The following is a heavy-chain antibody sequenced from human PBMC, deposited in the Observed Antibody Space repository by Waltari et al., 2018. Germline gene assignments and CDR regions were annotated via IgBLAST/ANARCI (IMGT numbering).Heavy chain of an antibody. V-gene: IGHV4-39*01. CDR1: GGSISSCSYY. J-gene: IGHJ3*02. CDR3: ARGESFYDYGDYGLDAFDI. Sequence: QLQLQESGPGLVKPSETLSLTCTVPGGSISSCSYYWGWTRQPPGKGLEWIGTIYYSGTTYYNPSLKSRVTISVDTSKKQFSLKLRSVTAPDTAVYYCARGESFYDYGDYGLDAFDIWGQGTMVTVSS. CDR2: IYYSGTT. D-gene: IGHD4-17*01.